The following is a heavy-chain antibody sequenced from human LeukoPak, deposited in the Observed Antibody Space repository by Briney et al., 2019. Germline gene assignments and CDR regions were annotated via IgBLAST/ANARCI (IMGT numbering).Heavy chain of an antibody. V-gene: IGHV3-66*01. Sequence: GGSLRLSCAASGFTVSSSYMNWVRQAPGKGLEWVSLIYSGGGTYYADSVKGRFTISRDNSKNTLYLQMNSLRAEDTAVYYCARNYYDSSAYYYFDYWGRGTLDTVSS. CDR1: GFTVSSSY. J-gene: IGHJ4*02. CDR3: ARNYYDSSAYYYFDY. D-gene: IGHD3-22*01. CDR2: IYSGGGT.